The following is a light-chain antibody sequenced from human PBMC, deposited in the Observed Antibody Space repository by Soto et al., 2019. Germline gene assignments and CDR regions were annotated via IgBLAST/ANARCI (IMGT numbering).Light chain of an antibody. V-gene: IGKV3-20*01. Sequence: EIVLTQSPGTLSLSPGERATLSCRASQSVTTSYLAWYQLKPGQAPRLLIYAASARASGIPDRFSGSGSGTHFTLTISSLEPEDSAVYYCQQYSSSPVPFGQGTKVDIK. J-gene: IGKJ1*01. CDR3: QQYSSSPVP. CDR2: AAS. CDR1: QSVTTSY.